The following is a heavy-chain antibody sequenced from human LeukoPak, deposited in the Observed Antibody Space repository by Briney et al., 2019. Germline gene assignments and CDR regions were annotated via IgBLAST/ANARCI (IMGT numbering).Heavy chain of an antibody. V-gene: IGHV3-66*01. J-gene: IGHJ6*02. CDR2: IYSGDST. D-gene: IGHD3-10*01. Sequence: PEGSLRLSCAASGFSASSNYMSWVRQAPGKGLEWVSVIYSGDSTYYADSVKGRFTISRDNSKNTLYLQMNSLRAEDTAVYYCARGEGYYGSGGSNGMDVWGQGTTVTVSS. CDR1: GFSASSNY. CDR3: ARGEGYYGSGGSNGMDV.